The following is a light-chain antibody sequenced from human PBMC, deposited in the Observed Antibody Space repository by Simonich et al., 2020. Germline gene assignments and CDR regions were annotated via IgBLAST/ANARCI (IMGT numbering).Light chain of an antibody. CDR1: QDISNY. V-gene: IGKV1-33*01. CDR3: QQFNSYPLT. Sequence: DIQMTQSPSSLSASVGDRVTITCQASQDISNYLNWYQQKPGKAPKLLIYDASNLETRVPSRFSGSGSGTDFTFTISSLQPEDFATYYCQQFNSYPLTFGGGTKVEIK. CDR2: DAS. J-gene: IGKJ4*01.